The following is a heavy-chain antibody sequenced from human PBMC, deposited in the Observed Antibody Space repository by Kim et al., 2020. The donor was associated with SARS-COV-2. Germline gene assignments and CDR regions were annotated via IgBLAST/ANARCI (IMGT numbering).Heavy chain of an antibody. CDR1: GGSISSSSYH. Sequence: SETLSLTCTVSGGSISSSSYHWGWIRQPPGKGLEWIGNIYYSGTVYYNPSLKSRVTISVDTSKNQFSLKVTSVTAADTARYYCASPDVSGSGTYWMAPFDYWGQGPLVTVSS. CDR3: ASPDVSGSGTYWMAPFDY. D-gene: IGHD3-10*01. CDR2: IYYSGTV. V-gene: IGHV4-39*01. J-gene: IGHJ4*02.